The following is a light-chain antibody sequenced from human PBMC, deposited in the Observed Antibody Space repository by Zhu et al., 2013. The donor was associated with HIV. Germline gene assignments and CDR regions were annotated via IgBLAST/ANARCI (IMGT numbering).Light chain of an antibody. CDR2: AAS. J-gene: IGKJ2*01. CDR3: QQYHTYT. V-gene: IGKV1-5*03. CDR1: QSIRDW. Sequence: DIQMTQSPSTLSASLGDTVTITCRASQSIRDWVAWYQQKPGKAPELLVYAASRLEGGVPSRFSGSGSGTEFTLTISSLQPDDLGTYYCQQYHTYTFGQGTKL.